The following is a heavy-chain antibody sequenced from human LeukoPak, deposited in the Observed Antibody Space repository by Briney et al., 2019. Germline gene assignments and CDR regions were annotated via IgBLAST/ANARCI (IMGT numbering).Heavy chain of an antibody. V-gene: IGHV3-33*01. CDR3: ARDSYYDILTGYLPQKGNWFDP. CDR2: IWYDGSNK. Sequence: GGSLRLSCAASGFTFSSYGMHWVRQAPGKGLEWVAVIWYDGSNKYYADSVKGRFTISRDNSKNTLYLQMNSLRAEDTAVYYCARDSYYDILTGYLPQKGNWFDPWGQGTLVTVSS. J-gene: IGHJ5*02. D-gene: IGHD3-9*01. CDR1: GFTFSSYG.